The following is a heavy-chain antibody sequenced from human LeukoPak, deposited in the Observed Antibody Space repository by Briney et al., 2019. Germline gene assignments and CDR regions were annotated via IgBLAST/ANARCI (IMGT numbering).Heavy chain of an antibody. V-gene: IGHV1-24*01. CDR1: GYTLTELS. CDR3: ATHTGIAAAGDFDY. CDR2: FDPEDGET. Sequence: ASVKVSCKVSGYTLTELSMHWVRQAPGKGLEWMGGFDPEDGETIYAQKFQGRVTMTEDTSTDIAYMELSSLRSEDTAVYYCATHTGIAAAGDFDYWGQGTLVTVSS. J-gene: IGHJ4*02. D-gene: IGHD6-13*01.